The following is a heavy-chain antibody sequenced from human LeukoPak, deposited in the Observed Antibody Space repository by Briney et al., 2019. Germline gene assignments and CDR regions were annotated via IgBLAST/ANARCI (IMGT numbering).Heavy chain of an antibody. CDR2: ISAYNWNT. CDR3: ARAHRYGDCSSSSCYSDRGMDV. CDR1: GYTFTSYG. Sequence: GASVNVSCKASGYTFTSYGISWVRQAPGQGLEGMGWISAYNWNTNHPQKLQGRVTITTHTSTSTAHMELRSLSYDDTVVYYCARAHRYGDCSSSSCYSDRGMDVWGKGTTVTVSS. J-gene: IGHJ6*04. D-gene: IGHD2-2*01. V-gene: IGHV1-18*01.